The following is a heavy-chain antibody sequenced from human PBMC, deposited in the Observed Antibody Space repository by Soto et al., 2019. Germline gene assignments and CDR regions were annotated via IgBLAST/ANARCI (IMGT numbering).Heavy chain of an antibody. CDR3: ARAHSEEIAAAGDY. CDR1: GFTFSSYA. Sequence: QVQLVESGGGVVQPGRSLRLSCAASGFTFSSYAMHWVRQAPGKGLEWEAVISYDGSNKYYADSVKGRFTISRDNSKNTLYLQMNSLRAEDTAVYYCARAHSEEIAAAGDYWGQGTLVTVSS. V-gene: IGHV3-30-3*01. CDR2: ISYDGSNK. J-gene: IGHJ4*02. D-gene: IGHD6-13*01.